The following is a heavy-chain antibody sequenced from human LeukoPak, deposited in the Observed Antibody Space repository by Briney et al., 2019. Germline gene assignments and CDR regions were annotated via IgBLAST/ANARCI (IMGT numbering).Heavy chain of an antibody. CDR1: GFTFSSYG. V-gene: IGHV3-23*01. CDR2: ISGSGGST. CDR3: AKDYLDYCSGGSCYNWFDP. D-gene: IGHD2-15*01. J-gene: IGHJ5*02. Sequence: GGSLRLSCAASGFTFSSYGMSWVRQAPGKGLEWVSAISGSGGSTYYADSVKGRFTISRENYKNTLYLQMNRLRAEDTAVYYCAKDYLDYCSGGSCYNWFDPWGQGTLVTVSS.